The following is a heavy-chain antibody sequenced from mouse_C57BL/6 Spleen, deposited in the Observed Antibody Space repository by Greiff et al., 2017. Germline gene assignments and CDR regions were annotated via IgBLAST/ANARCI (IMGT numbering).Heavy chain of an antibody. D-gene: IGHD2-2*01. J-gene: IGHJ3*01. Sequence: QVQLQQSGPELVKPGASVKISCKASGYSFTSYYIHWVQQRPGQGLEWIGWIYPGSGNTKYNEKFKGKATLTADTSSSTAYMQLSSLTSEDSAVYYCARVYYGYDEGTWFAYWGQGTLVTVSA. CDR1: GYSFTSYY. V-gene: IGHV1-66*01. CDR3: ARVYYGYDEGTWFAY. CDR2: IYPGSGNT.